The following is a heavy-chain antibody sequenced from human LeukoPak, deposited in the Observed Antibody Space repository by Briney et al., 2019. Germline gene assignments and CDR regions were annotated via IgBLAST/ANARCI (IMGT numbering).Heavy chain of an antibody. CDR2: IRYDGSNK. D-gene: IGHD5-12*01. Sequence: GGSLRLPCAASGFTFSSYGMHWVRQAPGKGLEWVAFIRYDGSNKYYADSVKGRFTISRDNSKNTLYLQMNSLRAEDTAVYYCAAGGYGRYYYYYMDVWGKGTTVTVSS. V-gene: IGHV3-30*02. CDR3: AAGGYGRYYYYYMDV. CDR1: GFTFSSYG. J-gene: IGHJ6*03.